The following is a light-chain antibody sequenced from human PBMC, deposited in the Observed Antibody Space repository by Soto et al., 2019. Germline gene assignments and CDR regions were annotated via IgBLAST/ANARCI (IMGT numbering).Light chain of an antibody. V-gene: IGLV2-23*02. Sequence: QSVLTQPASVSGSPGQSITISCTGTSSDIGSYNLVSCYQQNPGKAPKLIIYEVTERPSGVSSRFSGSKSGNTASLTISGLQAEDEADYYCCSYAGTPTFRYVFGAGTKLTVL. CDR3: CSYAGTPTFRYV. CDR1: SSDIGSYNL. CDR2: EVT. J-gene: IGLJ1*01.